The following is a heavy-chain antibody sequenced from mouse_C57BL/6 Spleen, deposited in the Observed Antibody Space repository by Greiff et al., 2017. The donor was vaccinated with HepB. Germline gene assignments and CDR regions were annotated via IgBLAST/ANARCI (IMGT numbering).Heavy chain of an antibody. CDR1: GFTFSSYA. D-gene: IGHD1-1*02. Sequence: EVHLVESGAGLVKPGGSLKLSCAASGFTFSSYAMSWVRQTPEKRLEWVAYISSGGDYIYYADTVKGRFTISRDNARNTLYLQMSSLKSEDTAMYYCTRAGWQYWYFDVWGTGTTVTVSS. J-gene: IGHJ1*03. V-gene: IGHV5-9-1*02. CDR2: ISSGGDYI. CDR3: TRAGWQYWYFDV.